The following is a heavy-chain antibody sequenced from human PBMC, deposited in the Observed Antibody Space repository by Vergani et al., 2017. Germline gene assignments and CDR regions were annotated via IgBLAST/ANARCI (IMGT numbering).Heavy chain of an antibody. Sequence: QVHLVESGGGVVQPGRSLRLSCAASGFTFGSFGMHWVRPAPGKGLEWVVGISFDGTNEYYPDLVKGRFTISRDIAKNTLYLQVRSLRLEDTGVYHCVRDRGLCAGGRCYTEAWDYWGQGTPVTVSS. CDR1: GFTFGSFG. CDR3: VRDRGLCAGGRCYTEAWDY. D-gene: IGHD2-2*02. J-gene: IGHJ4*02. V-gene: IGHV3-30*03. CDR2: ISFDGTNE.